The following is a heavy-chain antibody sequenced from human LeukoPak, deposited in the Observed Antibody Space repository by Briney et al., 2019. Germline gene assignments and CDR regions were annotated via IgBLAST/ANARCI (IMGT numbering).Heavy chain of an antibody. V-gene: IGHV4-59*01. D-gene: IGHD6-13*01. CDR2: IYYSGST. CDR3: ARSGGYSSSWSL. J-gene: IGHJ4*02. Sequence: SETLSLTCTVSGGSISTYYWNWIRQSPGKGLEWIGYIYYSGSTNYNPSLKSRVTISVDTSKNQFSLKLSSVTAADTAVYYCARSGGYSSSWSLWGQGALVTVSS. CDR1: GGSISTYY.